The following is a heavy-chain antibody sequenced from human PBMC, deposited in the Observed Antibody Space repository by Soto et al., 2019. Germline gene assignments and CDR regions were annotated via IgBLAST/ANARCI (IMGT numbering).Heavy chain of an antibody. CDR1: GLIFSNYK. J-gene: IGHJ1*01. D-gene: IGHD2-15*01. Sequence: GGSLRISCAASGLIFSNYKMHWVRQAPGKGLVWVSRINTDGSITDYADSVKGRFTISRDNSKNTLYLQMNSLRAEDTAVYYCAKDLYCSGGSCYSPEYFQHWRQGTLVTVSS. CDR3: AKDLYCSGGSCYSPEYFQH. V-gene: IGHV3-74*01. CDR2: INTDGSIT.